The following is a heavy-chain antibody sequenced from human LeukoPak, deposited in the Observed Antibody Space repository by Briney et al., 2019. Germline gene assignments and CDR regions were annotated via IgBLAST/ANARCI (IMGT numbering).Heavy chain of an antibody. V-gene: IGHV1-18*01. D-gene: IGHD3-3*01. CDR1: GYTFTSYG. CDR2: ISAYNGNT. J-gene: IGHJ4*02. Sequence: ASVKVSCKASGYTFTSYGISWVRQAPGQGLEWMGWISAYNGNTNYAQKLQGRVTMTTDTSTSTAYMELRSLRSDDTAVYYCASSRAAWLLFDYWGQGTLVTVSS. CDR3: ASSRAAWLLFDY.